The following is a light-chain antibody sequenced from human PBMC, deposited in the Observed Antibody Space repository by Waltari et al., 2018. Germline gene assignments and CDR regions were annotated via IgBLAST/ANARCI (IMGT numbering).Light chain of an antibody. CDR1: NSDVGSYNL. Sequence: QSALTQPASVSGSPGQSVTISCTGTNSDVGSYNLVSWYQQHPGKAPKLMIYEDSKRPSRVSNRFSGSKSGNAASLTISELQAEDEADYYCCSYAGTNNVIFGGGTKLTVL. CDR3: CSYAGTNNVI. V-gene: IGLV2-23*01. J-gene: IGLJ2*01. CDR2: EDS.